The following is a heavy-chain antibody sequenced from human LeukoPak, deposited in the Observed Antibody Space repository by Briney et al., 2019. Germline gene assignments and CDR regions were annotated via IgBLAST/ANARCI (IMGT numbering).Heavy chain of an antibody. CDR1: GFTFSNYA. V-gene: IGHV3-23*01. D-gene: IGHD3-10*01. CDR3: AKEDGSYGSGRYYYFDY. CDR2: ICGHGISI. Sequence: GSLRLSCEASGFTFSNYAMSWVRQAPGKGLEWVSGICGHGISIYYADSVKGRFTISRDNSKSTLYLVMNSLRAEDTAVYYCAKEDGSYGSGRYYYFDYWGQGTLVTVSS. J-gene: IGHJ4*02.